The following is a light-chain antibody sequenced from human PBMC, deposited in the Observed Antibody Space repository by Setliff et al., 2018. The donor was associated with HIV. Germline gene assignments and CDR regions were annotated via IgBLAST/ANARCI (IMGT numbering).Light chain of an antibody. CDR3: QQYNTWPRT. V-gene: IGKV3-15*01. Sequence: EVVMTQSPATLSVSPGERATLSCRASQSVGGNLAWYQQRPGQAPRFVIYGASNRATGIPERFSGSGSGTEYTLTISSPQSEDSAVYYCQQYNTWPRTFGQGT. J-gene: IGKJ1*01. CDR2: GAS. CDR1: QSVGGN.